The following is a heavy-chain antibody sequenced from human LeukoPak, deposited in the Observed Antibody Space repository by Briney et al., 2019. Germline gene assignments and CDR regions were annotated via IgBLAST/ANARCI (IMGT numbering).Heavy chain of an antibody. CDR2: IGIDSGNT. V-gene: IGHV3-11*06. J-gene: IGHJ4*02. CDR1: GFSFSNYA. CDR3: ARDYKYAFDN. Sequence: GGSLRLSCAASGFSFSNYAMSWVRQAPGKGLEWISYIGIDSGNTNYADSVKGRFTISGDKAKNSLYLQMNSLRVEDTAVYYCARDYKYAFDNWGQGTLVTVSS. D-gene: IGHD5-24*01.